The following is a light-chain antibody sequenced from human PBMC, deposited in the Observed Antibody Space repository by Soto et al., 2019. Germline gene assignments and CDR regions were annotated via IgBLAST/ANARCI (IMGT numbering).Light chain of an antibody. CDR2: GAS. V-gene: IGKV3-15*01. CDR1: QSFSSN. J-gene: IGKJ1*01. Sequence: EIVMTQSPPTLSVSPGERATLSCRASQSFSSNLAWYQQKPGQAPRLLIYGASTRATGIPARFSGSGSGTEFTLTISTLQSEDFAVYYCQQYSNWPSWTFGQGTKGDIK. CDR3: QQYSNWPSWT.